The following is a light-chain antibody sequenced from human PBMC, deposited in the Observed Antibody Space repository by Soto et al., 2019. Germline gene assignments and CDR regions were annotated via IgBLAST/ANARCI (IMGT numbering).Light chain of an antibody. Sequence: EIVLTQSPGTLSLSPGERATLSCRASQSLSSTYLAWYQQKPGQAPRLLIYGASSRATCIPDRFIGSGSATDFTLTSSRQGPEDLAVYHCQQYGKSPPTFGGGTKVEI. CDR3: QQYGKSPPT. CDR1: QSLSSTY. CDR2: GAS. V-gene: IGKV3-20*01. J-gene: IGKJ4*01.